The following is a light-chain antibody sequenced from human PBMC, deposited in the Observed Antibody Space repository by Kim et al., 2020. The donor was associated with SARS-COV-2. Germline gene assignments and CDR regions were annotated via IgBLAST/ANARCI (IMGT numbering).Light chain of an antibody. V-gene: IGLV3-1*01. CDR3: QAWDSSAAV. Sequence: VSPGQTASITCSGDKLGDKYAFWYQQKPGQSPVLVMFQHDKRPSGISQRFSGSNSGNTAILTISGTRTIDEADYYCQAWDSSAAVFGGGTKLIVL. J-gene: IGLJ2*01. CDR1: KLGDKY. CDR2: QHD.